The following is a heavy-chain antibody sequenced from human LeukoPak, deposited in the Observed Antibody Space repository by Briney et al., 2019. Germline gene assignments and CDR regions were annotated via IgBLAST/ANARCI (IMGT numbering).Heavy chain of an antibody. Sequence: SSETLSLTCAVYGGSFSGYYWSWIRQPPGKGLEWIGEINHSGSTNYNPPLKSRVTISVDTSKNQFSLKLSSVTAADTAVYYCARDCSQKDGMDVWGQGTTVTVSS. J-gene: IGHJ6*02. CDR1: GGSFSGYY. D-gene: IGHD2-15*01. V-gene: IGHV4-34*01. CDR3: ARDCSQKDGMDV. CDR2: INHSGST.